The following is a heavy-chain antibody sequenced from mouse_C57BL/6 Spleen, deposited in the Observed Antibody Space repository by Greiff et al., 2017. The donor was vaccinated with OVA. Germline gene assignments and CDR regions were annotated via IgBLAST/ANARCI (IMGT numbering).Heavy chain of an antibody. J-gene: IGHJ4*01. CDR1: GFTFSSYG. D-gene: IGHD2-2*01. CDR3: ARRGYDEGAMDY. CDR2: ISSGGSYT. Sequence: EVHLVESGGDLVKPRGSLKLSCAASGFTFSSYGMSWVRQTPDKRLEWVATISSGGSYTYYPDSVKGRFTISRDNAKNTLYLQMSSLKSEDTAMYYCARRGYDEGAMDYWGQGTSVTVSS. V-gene: IGHV5-6*01.